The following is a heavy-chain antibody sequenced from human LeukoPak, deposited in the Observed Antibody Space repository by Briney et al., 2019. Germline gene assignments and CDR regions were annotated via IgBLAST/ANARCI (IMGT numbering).Heavy chain of an antibody. CDR3: ARVERILTGYYMGYYFDY. Sequence: PSETLSLTCTVSGGSISSHYWSWIRQPPGKGLEWIGYIYYSGSTNCNPSLKSRVTISVDTSKNQFSLKLSSVTAADTAVYYCARVERILTGYYMGYYFDYWGQGTLVTVSS. J-gene: IGHJ4*02. CDR2: IYYSGST. V-gene: IGHV4-59*11. CDR1: GGSISSHY. D-gene: IGHD3-9*01.